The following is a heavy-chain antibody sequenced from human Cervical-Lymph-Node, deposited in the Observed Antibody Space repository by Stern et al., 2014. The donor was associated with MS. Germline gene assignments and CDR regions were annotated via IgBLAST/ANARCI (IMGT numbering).Heavy chain of an antibody. J-gene: IGHJ6*02. Sequence: VQLVESGGGVVQPGTSLRLSCVASRLIFSANGMHWVRQAPGKGPEWVAVISDDGSRKHYADSVNGRFTIFRDNSKNTVYLQMNSLRAEDTAVYYCAKDIRFAPMDVWGQGTTVTVSS. V-gene: IGHV3-30*18. CDR1: RLIFSANG. D-gene: IGHD3-3*01. CDR3: AKDIRFAPMDV. CDR2: ISDDGSRK.